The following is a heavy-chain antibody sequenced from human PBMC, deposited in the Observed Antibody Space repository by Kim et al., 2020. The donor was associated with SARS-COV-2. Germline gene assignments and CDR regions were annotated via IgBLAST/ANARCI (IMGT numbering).Heavy chain of an antibody. CDR3: TTEILSYFDY. CDR2: TT. Sequence: TTGYAAPVKSRFTISRDDSKNTLYLQMNSLKTEDTAVYYCTTEILSYFDYWGQGTLVTVSS. J-gene: IGHJ4*02. V-gene: IGHV3-15*01. D-gene: IGHD3-3*01.